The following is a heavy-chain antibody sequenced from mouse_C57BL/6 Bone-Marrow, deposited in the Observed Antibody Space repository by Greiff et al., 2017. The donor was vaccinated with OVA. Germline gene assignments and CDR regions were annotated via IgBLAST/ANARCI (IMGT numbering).Heavy chain of an antibody. CDR3: ARESNYVGWFAY. CDR2: IYPGDGDT. J-gene: IGHJ3*01. Sequence: QVQLKQSGPELVKPGASVKISCKASGYAFSSSWMNWVKQRPGKGLEWIGRIYPGDGDTNYNGKFKGKATLTADKSSSTAYMQLSSLTSEDSAVYFCARESNYVGWFAYWGQGTLVTVSA. V-gene: IGHV1-82*01. D-gene: IGHD2-5*01. CDR1: GYAFSSSW.